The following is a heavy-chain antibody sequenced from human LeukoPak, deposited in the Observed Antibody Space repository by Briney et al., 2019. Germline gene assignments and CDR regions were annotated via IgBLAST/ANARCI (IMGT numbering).Heavy chain of an antibody. CDR2: IIPMVGST. CDR3: ARASELTRSSWYVPPFGP. D-gene: IGHD6-13*01. V-gene: IGHV1-69*08. Sequence: GASVKVSCKASGGTFNEYIVSWVRQAPGQGLEWMGRIIPMVGSTNYVQKFQGRVTFTADESTTTVYMELSSLRSDDTAVYYCARASELTRSSWYVPPFGPWGQGTLVTVSS. J-gene: IGHJ5*02. CDR1: GGTFNEYI.